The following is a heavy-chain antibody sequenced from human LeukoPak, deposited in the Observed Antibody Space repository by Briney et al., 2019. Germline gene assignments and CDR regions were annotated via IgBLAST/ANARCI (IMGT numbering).Heavy chain of an antibody. CDR1: GFTFSTYW. D-gene: IGHD1-14*01. CDR3: TRVGSGTTRDY. J-gene: IGHJ4*02. CDR2: ISSDGSTP. V-gene: IGHV3-74*01. Sequence: GGSLRLSCAASGFTFSTYWMHWVRQAPGKGLVWVSRISSDGSTPSYADSVKGRFTISRDNGKHTLYLQMNSLRAEDTAVYYCTRVGSGTTRDYWGQGTLVTVSS.